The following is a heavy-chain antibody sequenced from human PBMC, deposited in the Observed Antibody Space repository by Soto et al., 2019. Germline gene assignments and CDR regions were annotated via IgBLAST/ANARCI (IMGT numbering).Heavy chain of an antibody. J-gene: IGHJ4*02. D-gene: IGHD3-10*01. CDR3: ASFGEFASPYYFDY. CDR2: IYYSGST. Sequence: QPPGKGLEWIGYIYYSGSTYYNPSLKSRVTISVDTSKNQFSLKLSSVTAADTAVYYCASFGEFASPYYFDYWGQGTLVTVSS. V-gene: IGHV4-30-4*01.